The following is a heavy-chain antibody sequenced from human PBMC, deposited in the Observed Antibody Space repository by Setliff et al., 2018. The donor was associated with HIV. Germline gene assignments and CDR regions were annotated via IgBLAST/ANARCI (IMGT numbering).Heavy chain of an antibody. CDR1: GYTLTELS. CDR2: FDPEDGET. CDR3: ATDPGYSSTWYSESFQH. Sequence: GASVKVSCKVSGYTLTELSIHWVRQAPGKGLEWMANFDPEDGETFYAQKFLGRLTMTEDTSTDTAYMELSSLRSDDTAMYYCATDPGYSSTWYSESFQHWGPGTLVTVSS. V-gene: IGHV1-24*01. J-gene: IGHJ1*01. D-gene: IGHD6-13*01.